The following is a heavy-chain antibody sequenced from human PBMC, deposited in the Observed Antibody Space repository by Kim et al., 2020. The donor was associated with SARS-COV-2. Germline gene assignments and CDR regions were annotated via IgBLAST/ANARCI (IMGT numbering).Heavy chain of an antibody. J-gene: IGHJ4*02. Sequence: TGYADSVKGRFTISRDNAKNSLYLEMNSLRAEDTAFYYCAKGLSGWYNFDYWGQGTLVTVSS. V-gene: IGHV3-9*01. CDR3: AKGLSGWYNFDY. D-gene: IGHD6-19*01. CDR2: T.